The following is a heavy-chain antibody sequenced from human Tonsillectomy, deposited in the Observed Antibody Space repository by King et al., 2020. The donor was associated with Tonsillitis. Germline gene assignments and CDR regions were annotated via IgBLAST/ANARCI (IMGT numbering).Heavy chain of an antibody. CDR2: ITWDGGRT. D-gene: IGHD2-8*01. Sequence: QLVQSGGVVVQPGGSLRLSCAASGFTFDDYAMHWVRQAPGKGLEWVSLITWDGGRTYYADSAKGRFSISRDNSKDSLYLQMNSLRAEDSALYYCAKHYSFGSNGYWFDSWGQGTLVTVSS. CDR1: GFTFDDYA. CDR3: AKHYSFGSNGYWFDS. J-gene: IGHJ5*01. V-gene: IGHV3-43D*03.